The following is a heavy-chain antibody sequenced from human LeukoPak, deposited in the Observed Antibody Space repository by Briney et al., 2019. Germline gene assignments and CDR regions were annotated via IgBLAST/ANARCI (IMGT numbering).Heavy chain of an antibody. CDR2: IYSGGST. D-gene: IGHD5-18*01. J-gene: IGHJ3*02. CDR1: GFRFSSYA. V-gene: IGHV3-53*01. Sequence: GGSLRLSCAASGFRFSSYAMSWVRQAPGQGLEWVSVIYSGGSTYYADSVKGRFTISRDNSKNTLYLQMNSLRAEDTAVYYCARSGAAMAPNAFDIWGQGTMVTVSS. CDR3: ARSGAAMAPNAFDI.